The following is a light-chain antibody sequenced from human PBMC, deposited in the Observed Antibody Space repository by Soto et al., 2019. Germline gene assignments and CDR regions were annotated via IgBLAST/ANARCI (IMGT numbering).Light chain of an antibody. V-gene: IGKV1-5*03. CDR1: QTISSW. CDR3: QHYNSYSEA. CDR2: KAS. J-gene: IGKJ1*01. Sequence: DIQMTQSPSTLSGSVGDRVTITCRASQTISSWLAWYQQKPGKAPKLLIYKASTLKSGVPSRFSGSGSGTELNLTISSLQTDDFATYYCQHYNSYSEAFGQGTNVDIK.